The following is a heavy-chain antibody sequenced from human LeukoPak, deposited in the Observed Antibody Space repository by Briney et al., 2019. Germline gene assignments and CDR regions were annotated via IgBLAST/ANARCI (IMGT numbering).Heavy chain of an antibody. J-gene: IGHJ3*02. CDR2: ILYDGSNK. Sequence: GGSLRLSCAASGFTFSSYAMSWVRQAPGKGLEWVAVILYDGSNKYNADSVKGRFTISRDTSKNTLYLQMSSLRAEDTAVYYCAKAWRAYGDYHTFDIWGQGTMVTVSS. V-gene: IGHV3-30*18. CDR1: GFTFSSYA. CDR3: AKAWRAYGDYHTFDI. D-gene: IGHD4-17*01.